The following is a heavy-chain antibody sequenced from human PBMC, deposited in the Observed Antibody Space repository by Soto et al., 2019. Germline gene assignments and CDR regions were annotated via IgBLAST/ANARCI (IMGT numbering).Heavy chain of an antibody. Sequence: SETLSLTCTVSGGSISSGGYYWSWIRQHPGKGLEWIGYIYYSGSTYYNPSLKSRVTISVDTSKNQFSLKLSSVTAADTAVYYCARGTILTGYWAFDYWGQGTLVTVSS. CDR3: ARGTILTGYWAFDY. J-gene: IGHJ4*02. CDR2: IYYSGST. D-gene: IGHD3-9*01. CDR1: GGSISSGGYY. V-gene: IGHV4-31*03.